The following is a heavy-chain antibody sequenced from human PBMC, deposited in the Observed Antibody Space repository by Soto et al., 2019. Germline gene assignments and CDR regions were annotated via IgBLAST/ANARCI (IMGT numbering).Heavy chain of an antibody. CDR1: GFTFSSYA. J-gene: IGHJ4*02. CDR2: ISGSGGST. D-gene: IGHD4-17*01. CDR3: AKDYGDYVGYFDY. V-gene: IGHV3-23*01. Sequence: PGGSLRLSCAASGFTFSSYAMSWVRKAQGKGLEWVSAISGSGGSTYYADSVKGRFTISRDNSKNTLYLQMNSLRAEDTAVYYCAKDYGDYVGYFDYWGQGTLVTVSS.